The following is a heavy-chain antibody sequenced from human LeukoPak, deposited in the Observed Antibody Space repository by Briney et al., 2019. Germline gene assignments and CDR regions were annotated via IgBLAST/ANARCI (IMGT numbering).Heavy chain of an antibody. D-gene: IGHD3-16*01. CDR2: IRNKADGYTT. Sequence: GGSLRLSCTASGFTFGDYAMSWVRQAPGKGLEWVGRIRNKADGYTTEYAASVKGRFTISRDDSKNSVYLQMNSLKTDDTAVYYCARRARGEGFDYWGQGTLVTVSS. CDR1: GFTFGDYA. J-gene: IGHJ4*02. CDR3: ARRARGEGFDY. V-gene: IGHV3-72*01.